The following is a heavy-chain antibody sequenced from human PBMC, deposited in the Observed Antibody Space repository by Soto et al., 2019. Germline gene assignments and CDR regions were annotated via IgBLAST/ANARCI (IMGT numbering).Heavy chain of an antibody. J-gene: IGHJ6*02. CDR3: ARQPKDIVVVPAANDYYYYGMDV. D-gene: IGHD2-2*01. CDR2: IYPGDSDT. V-gene: IGHV5-51*01. CDR1: GYSFTSYW. Sequence: GESLKISCKGSGYSFTSYWIGWVRQMPGKGLEWMGIIYPGDSDTRHSPSFQGQVTISADKSISTAYLQWSSLKASDTAMYYCARQPKDIVVVPAANDYYYYGMDVWGQGTTVTVSS.